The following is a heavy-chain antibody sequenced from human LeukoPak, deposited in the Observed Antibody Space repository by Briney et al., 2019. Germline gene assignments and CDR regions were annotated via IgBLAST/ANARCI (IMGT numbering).Heavy chain of an antibody. V-gene: IGHV3-33*06. J-gene: IGHJ4*02. D-gene: IGHD1-14*01. CDR2: IWYDGSNK. Sequence: GGSLRLSCAASGFNFSSYAMAWVRQVPGMGLEWVAVIWYDGSNKYYADSVKGRFTISRDNSKNTLYLQMNSLRAEDTAVYYCAKGNPTAPPTRDWGQGTLVTVSS. CDR1: GFNFSSYA. CDR3: AKGNPTAPPTRD.